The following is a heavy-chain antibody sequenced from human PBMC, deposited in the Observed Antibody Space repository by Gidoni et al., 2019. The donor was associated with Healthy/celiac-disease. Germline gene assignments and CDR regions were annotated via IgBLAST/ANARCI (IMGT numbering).Heavy chain of an antibody. Sequence: QVQLVASGGGVVQPVRSLRLSCAASGFTFSRSGMHWVRQAPGKGLGWGAVISYDGSNKDYADSVKGRFTISRDNSKNTLYLKMNSLRAEDTAVYYCAKDGGSGYDRDGWFDPWGQGTLVTVSS. CDR2: ISYDGSNK. CDR3: AKDGGSGYDRDGWFDP. J-gene: IGHJ5*02. D-gene: IGHD5-12*01. CDR1: GFTFSRSG. V-gene: IGHV3-30*18.